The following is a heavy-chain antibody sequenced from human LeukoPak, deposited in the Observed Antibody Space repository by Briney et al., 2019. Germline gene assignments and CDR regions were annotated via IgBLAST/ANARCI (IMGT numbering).Heavy chain of an antibody. D-gene: IGHD6-6*01. CDR1: GYSISSGYY. CDR3: AREVAARPMDS. CDR2: IYHSGST. V-gene: IGHV4-38-2*02. J-gene: IGHJ5*02. Sequence: ASETLSLTCTVSGYSISSGYYWGWIRQPPGKGLEWIGSIYHSGSTYYNPSLKSRVTISVDTSKNQFSLKLSSVTAADTAVYYCAREVAARPMDSWGQGTLVTVSS.